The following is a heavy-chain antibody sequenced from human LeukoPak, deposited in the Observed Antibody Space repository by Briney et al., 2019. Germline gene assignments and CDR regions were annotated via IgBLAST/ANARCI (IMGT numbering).Heavy chain of an antibody. CDR2: ISAYNGNT. V-gene: IGHV1-18*01. D-gene: IGHD3-16*02. CDR3: ARDLGVIPWYFDL. CDR1: GYTFTNCG. J-gene: IGHJ2*01. Sequence: GASVKVSCKASGYTFTNCGINWVRRAPGQGLEWMGWISAYNGNTNYAQKLQGRVSMTTDTSTNTAYLDLRGLRSDDTAVYYCARDLGVIPWYFDLWGRGTLVTVSS.